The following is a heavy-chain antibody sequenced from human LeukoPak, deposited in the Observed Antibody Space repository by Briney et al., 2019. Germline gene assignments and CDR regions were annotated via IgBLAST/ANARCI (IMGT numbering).Heavy chain of an antibody. Sequence: GGSLRLSCAASGFTFSSYAMHWVRQAPGKGLEYVSAISSNGGSTYYANSVQGKFTISRDNSKNTLYLQMGSPRAEDMAVYSCASEQYGQDAFDIWGQGTMVTVSS. CDR3: ASEQYGQDAFDI. V-gene: IGHV3-64*01. D-gene: IGHD3-10*01. CDR2: ISSNGGST. CDR1: GFTFSSYA. J-gene: IGHJ3*02.